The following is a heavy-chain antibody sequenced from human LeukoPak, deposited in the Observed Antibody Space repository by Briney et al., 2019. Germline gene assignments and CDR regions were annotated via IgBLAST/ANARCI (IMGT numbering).Heavy chain of an antibody. CDR1: GGSISGYH. V-gene: IGHV4-4*07. D-gene: IGHD3-22*01. J-gene: IGHJ4*02. Sequence: SETLSLTCTVSGGSISGYHWSWLRQPAGEGLEWIGRIYTSGSTNYNSSLKSRVTISVDTSKNQFSLKLSSVTAADTAVYYCATIYYDSSGYYSNYWGQGTLVTVSS. CDR3: ATIYYDSSGYYSNY. CDR2: IYTSGST.